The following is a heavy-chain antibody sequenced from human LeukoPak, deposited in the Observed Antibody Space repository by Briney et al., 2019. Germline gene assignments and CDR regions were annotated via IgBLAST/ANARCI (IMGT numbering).Heavy chain of an antibody. J-gene: IGHJ4*02. CDR1: GFAFSNYA. D-gene: IGHD3-22*01. CDR2: ITGGGADT. V-gene: IGHV3-23*01. CDR3: ARDHHYYDSSGRFDY. Sequence: PGGSLRLSCAASGFAFSNYAMAWVRQAPGKEPEWVSVITGGGADTYQIDSVKGRFTISRDNSKNTLYLQMNSLRAEDTAVYYCARDHHYYDSSGRFDYWGQGTLVTVSS.